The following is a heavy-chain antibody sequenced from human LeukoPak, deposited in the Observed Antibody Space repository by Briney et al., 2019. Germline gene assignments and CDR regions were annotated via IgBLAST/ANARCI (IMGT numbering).Heavy chain of an antibody. CDR3: AKSVYYYGSGSPFDY. J-gene: IGHJ4*02. V-gene: IGHV3-23*01. CDR2: ISGSGGST. D-gene: IGHD3-10*01. CDR1: GFTFSSYA. Sequence: GGSLRLSCAASGFTFSSYAMSWVRQAPGKGLEWVSAISGSGGSTYYADSVKGRFTISRDNSKNTLYLQMNGLRAEDTAVYYCAKSVYYYGSGSPFDYWGQGTLVTVSS.